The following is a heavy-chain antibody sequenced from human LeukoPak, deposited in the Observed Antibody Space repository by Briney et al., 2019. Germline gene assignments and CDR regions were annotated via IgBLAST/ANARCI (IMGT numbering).Heavy chain of an antibody. Sequence: PGGSLRLSCAASAFTASDNYMNWVRQAPGKGLEWVSIIYIAGSTYYADSVKGRFTISRDNAKNSLYLQMNSLRAEDTAVYYCARDTASAIFGVVRKDYWGQGTLVTVSS. V-gene: IGHV3-53*01. CDR1: AFTASDNY. CDR2: IYIAGST. CDR3: ARDTASAIFGVVRKDY. J-gene: IGHJ4*02. D-gene: IGHD3-3*01.